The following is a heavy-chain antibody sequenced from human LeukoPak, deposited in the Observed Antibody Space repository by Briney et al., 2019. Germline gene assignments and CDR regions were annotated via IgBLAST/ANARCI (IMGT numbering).Heavy chain of an antibody. V-gene: IGHV4-59*08. J-gene: IGHJ6*04. CDR1: GGSSKQYY. CDR3: ARVSDGMDV. Sequence: SETLSLTCTVSGGSSKQYYWNWIRQPPGKGLEWIGYMSYSGTTNYNPSLKSRVTISVDTSKNQFSLKLSSVTAADTAVYYCARVSDGMDVWGKGTTVTISS. CDR2: MSYSGTT.